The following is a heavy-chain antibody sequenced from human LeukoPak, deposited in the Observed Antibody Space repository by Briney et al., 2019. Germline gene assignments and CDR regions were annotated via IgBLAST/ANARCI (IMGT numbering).Heavy chain of an antibody. CDR1: GGSISSGDYY. Sequence: SQTLSLTCTVSGGSISSGDYYLSWIRQPPGKGLEWIGYIYYSGSTYYNPSLKSRVTISVDTSKNQFSLKLSSVTAADTAVYYCARYSSSWPFDYWGQGTLVTVSS. CDR2: IYYSGST. V-gene: IGHV4-30-4*01. CDR3: ARYSSSWPFDY. J-gene: IGHJ4*02. D-gene: IGHD6-13*01.